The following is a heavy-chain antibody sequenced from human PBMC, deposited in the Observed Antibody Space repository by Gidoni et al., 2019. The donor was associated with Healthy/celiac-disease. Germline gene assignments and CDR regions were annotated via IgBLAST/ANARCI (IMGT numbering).Heavy chain of an antibody. Sequence: QAPGQGLEWMGGIIPIFGTANYAQKFQDRVTITADESTSTAYMELSSLRSEDTAVYYCARDEYSSSSGRGGWFDPWGQGTLVTVSS. V-gene: IGHV1-69*01. J-gene: IGHJ5*02. CDR3: ARDEYSSSSGRGGWFDP. D-gene: IGHD6-6*01. CDR2: IIPIFGTA.